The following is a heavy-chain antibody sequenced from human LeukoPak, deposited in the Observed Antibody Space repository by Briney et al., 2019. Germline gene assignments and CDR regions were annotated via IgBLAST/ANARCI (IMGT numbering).Heavy chain of an antibody. V-gene: IGHV3-48*04. J-gene: IGHJ6*02. CDR1: GFTFRSYA. Sequence: GGSLRLSCAASGFTFRSYAMSWVRQAPGKGLEWVSYISSSGSTIYYADSVKGGFTISRDNAKNSLYLQMNSLRAEDTAVYYCARGNYYYGMDVWGQGTTVTVSS. CDR2: ISSSGSTI. CDR3: ARGNYYYGMDV.